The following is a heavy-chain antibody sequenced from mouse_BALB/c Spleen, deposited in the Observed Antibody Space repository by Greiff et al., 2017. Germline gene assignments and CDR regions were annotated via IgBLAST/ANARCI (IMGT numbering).Heavy chain of an antibody. CDR3: ARFGLDAMDY. Sequence: QVQLQQSGPGLVQPSQSLSITCTASGFSLTSYCVHWVRQSPGKGLEWLGVIWSGGSTDNNAPFISRLSTSKDNSKCQVFYKMNRLQANDASIYYCARFGLDAMDYWGQGTSVTVSS. D-gene: IGHD6-1*01. J-gene: IGHJ4*01. CDR2: IWSGGST. CDR1: GFSLTSYC. V-gene: IGHV2-2*02.